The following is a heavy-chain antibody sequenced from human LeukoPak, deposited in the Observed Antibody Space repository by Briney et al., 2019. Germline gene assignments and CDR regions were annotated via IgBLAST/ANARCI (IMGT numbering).Heavy chain of an antibody. J-gene: IGHJ5*02. D-gene: IGHD2-2*01. Sequence: SETLSLTCGVSGYSISSGYQWAWIRQSPGKGLEWIGSIYHSGSALYNPSLKSRVTISVETSKNQFSLNMYSVTAADTAVYYCARDPRWLTPDCTSTSCYENYFDPWGQGTLVTVSS. CDR1: GYSISSGYQ. V-gene: IGHV4-38-2*02. CDR2: IYHSGSA. CDR3: ARDPRWLTPDCTSTSCYENYFDP.